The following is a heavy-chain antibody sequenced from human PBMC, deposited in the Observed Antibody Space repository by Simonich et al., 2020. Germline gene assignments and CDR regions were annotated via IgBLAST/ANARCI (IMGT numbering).Heavy chain of an antibody. CDR2: IYYSGST. CDR3: ARGGLYFDY. D-gene: IGHD2-15*01. V-gene: IGHV4-59*01. CDR1: GGSISSNY. Sequence: QVQLQESGPGLVKPSETLSLTCTVSGGSISSNYWSWIRQPPGKGLVWIGYIYYSGSTHYNPSLKSRVTISVDTSKNQFSLKLSSVTAADTAVYYCARGGLYFDYWGQGTLVTVSS. J-gene: IGHJ4*02.